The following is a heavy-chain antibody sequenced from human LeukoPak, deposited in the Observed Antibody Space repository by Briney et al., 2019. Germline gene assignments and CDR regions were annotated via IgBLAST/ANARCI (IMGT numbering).Heavy chain of an antibody. V-gene: IGHV1-69*04. J-gene: IGHJ5*02. Sequence: SVKVSCKASGGTFSSYAISWVRQAPGQGLEWMGRIIPILGIANYAQKVQGRVTITTDESTTTAYMELSSLRSEGTAVYYCARARSPSSGYLLRDHNWFDPWGQGTLVTVSS. D-gene: IGHD3-22*01. CDR1: GGTFSSYA. CDR3: ARARSPSSGYLLRDHNWFDP. CDR2: IIPILGIA.